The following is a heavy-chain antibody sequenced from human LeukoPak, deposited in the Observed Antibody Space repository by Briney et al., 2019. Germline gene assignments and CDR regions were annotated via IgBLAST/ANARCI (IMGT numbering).Heavy chain of an antibody. J-gene: IGHJ4*02. CDR1: GYTFTSYD. CDR2: MNPNSGNT. V-gene: IGHV1-8*01. CDR3: ARGYYYDSSGYYYY. Sequence: ASVKVSCKASGYTFTSYDINWVRRATGQGLEWMGWMNPNSGNTGYAQKFQGRVTMTRNTSISTAYMELSSLRSEDTAVYYCARGYYYDSSGYYYYWGQGTLVTVSS. D-gene: IGHD3-22*01.